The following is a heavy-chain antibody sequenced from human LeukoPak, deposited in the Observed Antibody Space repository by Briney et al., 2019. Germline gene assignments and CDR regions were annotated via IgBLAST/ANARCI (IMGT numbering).Heavy chain of an antibody. D-gene: IGHD6-6*01. V-gene: IGHV3-48*03. CDR2: ISSSGSTI. J-gene: IGHJ4*02. CDR3: ARLYSSSPDY. Sequence: GGSLRLSCAASGFTFSNYEMNWVRQAPGKGLEWVSYISSSGSTIYYAGSVKGRFTISRDNAKKSLYLQMNSLRAEDTAAYYCARLYSSSPDYWGQGTLVTVSS. CDR1: GFTFSNYE.